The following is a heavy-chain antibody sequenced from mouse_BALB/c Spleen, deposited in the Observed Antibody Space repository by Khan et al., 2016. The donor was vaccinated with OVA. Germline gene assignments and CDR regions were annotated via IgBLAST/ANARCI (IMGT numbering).Heavy chain of an antibody. CDR2: ILPGSGNT. CDR1: GYTFSSYW. CDR3: ARGGYGGFAY. Sequence: VELVESGAELMKPGASVKISCKATGYTFSSYWIEWVKQRPGHGLEWIGDILPGSGNTNYNEKFRGKATFTADTSSNTAYMQLSSLTSEDSAVYYCARGGYGGFAYWGQGTLVTVSA. D-gene: IGHD2-2*01. J-gene: IGHJ3*01. V-gene: IGHV1-9*01.